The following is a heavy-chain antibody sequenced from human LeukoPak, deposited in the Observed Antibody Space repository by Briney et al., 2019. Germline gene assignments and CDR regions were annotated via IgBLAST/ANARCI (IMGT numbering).Heavy chain of an antibody. CDR1: GFTFSRYT. J-gene: IGHJ6*04. D-gene: IGHD3-10*02. V-gene: IGHV3-21*01. Sequence: GGSLRLSCAASGFTFSRYTMNWVRQAPGKGLEWVSSISTSSSYIYYADSVKGRFTISRDNSKNTLYLQMNSLRAEDTAVYYCAELGITMIGGVWGKGTTVTISS. CDR3: AELGITMIGGV. CDR2: ISTSSSYI.